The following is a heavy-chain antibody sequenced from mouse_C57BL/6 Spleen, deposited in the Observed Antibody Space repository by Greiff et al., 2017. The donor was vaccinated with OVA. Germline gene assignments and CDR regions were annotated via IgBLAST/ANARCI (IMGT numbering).Heavy chain of an antibody. V-gene: IGHV1-42*01. CDR3: VGGLRWFAY. CDR1: GYSFTGYY. CDR2: INPSTGGT. Sequence: EVQLVESGPELVKPGASVKISCKASGYSFTGYYMNWVKQSPEKSLEWIGEINPSTGGTTYNQKFKAKATLTVDKSSSTAYMQLKSLTSEDSAVYYCVGGLRWFAYWGQGTLVTVSA. D-gene: IGHD2-4*01. J-gene: IGHJ3*01.